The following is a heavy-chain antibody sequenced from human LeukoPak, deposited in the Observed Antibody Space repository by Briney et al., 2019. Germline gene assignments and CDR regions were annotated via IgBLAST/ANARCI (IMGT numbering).Heavy chain of an antibody. V-gene: IGHV1-8*03. D-gene: IGHD6-13*01. CDR2: MNPNSGNT. CDR3: ARGRGRIAAAGTRARHYYYYYMDV. CDR1: GYTFTSYD. Sequence: ASVKVSCKASGYTFTSYDINWVRQATGQGLEWMGWMNPNSGNTGYAQKFQGRVTITRNTSKSTAYMELSSLRSEDTAVYYCARGRGRIAAAGTRARHYYYYYMDVWGKGTTVSVSS. J-gene: IGHJ6*03.